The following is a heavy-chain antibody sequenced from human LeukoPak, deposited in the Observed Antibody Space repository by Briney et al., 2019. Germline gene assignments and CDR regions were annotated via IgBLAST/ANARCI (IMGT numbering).Heavy chain of an antibody. V-gene: IGHV3-23*01. D-gene: IGHD2-2*02. CDR2: ISGSGGST. J-gene: IGHJ4*02. Sequence: GGSLRLSCAASGFTFSSYAMSWVRQAPGKGLEWVSAISGSGGSTYYADSVKGRFTISRDNSKNTLYLQMNSLRAEDTAVYYCAKHKLGYCSSTSCYSFDYWGQGTLVTVSP. CDR3: AKHKLGYCSSTSCYSFDY. CDR1: GFTFSSYA.